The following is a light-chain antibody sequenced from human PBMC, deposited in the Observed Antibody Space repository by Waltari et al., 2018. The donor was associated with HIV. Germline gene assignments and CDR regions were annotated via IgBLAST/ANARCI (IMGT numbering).Light chain of an antibody. J-gene: IGLJ3*02. CDR1: DLGRQT. Sequence: PPSVSVPPGQTASITCRGDDLGRQTVQWYYQTSGQAPLLVVYDDSDRPSGIPARFSGSNSDNTATLNISRVAAGDEADYYCQVWDKTAACVFGGGTKLTVL. CDR3: QVWDKTAACV. CDR2: DDS. V-gene: IGLV3-21*02.